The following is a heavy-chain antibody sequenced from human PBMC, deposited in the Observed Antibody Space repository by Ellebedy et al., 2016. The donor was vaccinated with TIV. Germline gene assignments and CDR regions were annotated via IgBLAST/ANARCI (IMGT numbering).Heavy chain of an antibody. Sequence: AASVKVSCKTSGYTFTTYGVTWARQAPGQGLEWMGWISGYTGDTNFAQKFQDRLTMTTDTSTSTAFMELRNLTSDDTAVYFCARDGGINNFDPWGQGTLVTVSS. D-gene: IGHD4-23*01. V-gene: IGHV1-18*01. J-gene: IGHJ5*02. CDR3: ARDGGINNFDP. CDR2: ISGYTGDT. CDR1: GYTFTTYG.